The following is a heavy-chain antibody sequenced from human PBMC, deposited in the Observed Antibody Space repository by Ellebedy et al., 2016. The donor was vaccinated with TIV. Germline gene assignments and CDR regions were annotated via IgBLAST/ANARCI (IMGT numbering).Heavy chain of an antibody. J-gene: IGHJ4*02. CDR1: GFIFSSYS. D-gene: IGHD6-13*01. CDR2: IFSGGGT. CDR3: ARDPAAAGLGSFG. Sequence: GGSLRLSXAASGFIFSSYSITWVRKAPGKGLEWISLIFSGGGTNYADSVKGRFTISRDSSKNTLFLQMDSLRVEDTAVYYCARDPAAAGLGSFGWGQGTLVTVSS. V-gene: IGHV3-66*01.